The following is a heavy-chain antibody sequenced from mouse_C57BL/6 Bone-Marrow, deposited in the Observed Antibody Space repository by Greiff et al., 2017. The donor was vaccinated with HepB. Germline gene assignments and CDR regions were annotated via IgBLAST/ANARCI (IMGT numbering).Heavy chain of an antibody. Sequence: QVQLQQSGAELVRPGSSVKLSCKASGYTFTSYWMHWVKQRPIQGLEWIGNIDPSDSETHYNQKFKDKATLTVDKSSSTAYMQLSSLTSEDSAVYYCARSHYYGNAMDYWGQGTSVTVSS. J-gene: IGHJ4*01. CDR1: GYTFTSYW. D-gene: IGHD1-1*01. CDR2: IDPSDSET. CDR3: ARSHYYGNAMDY. V-gene: IGHV1-52*01.